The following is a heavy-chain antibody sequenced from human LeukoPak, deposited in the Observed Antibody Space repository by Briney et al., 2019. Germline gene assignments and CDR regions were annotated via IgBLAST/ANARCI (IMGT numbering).Heavy chain of an antibody. Sequence: SETLSLTCTVSGYSISSGYYWGWIRQPPGKGLEWIGSIYHSGSTYYNPSLKSRVTISVDTSKNQFSLKLSSVIAADTAVYYCARGGKRPPGYFDLWGRGTLVTVSS. D-gene: IGHD4-23*01. CDR1: GYSISSGYY. CDR3: ARGGKRPPGYFDL. J-gene: IGHJ2*01. V-gene: IGHV4-38-2*02. CDR2: IYHSGST.